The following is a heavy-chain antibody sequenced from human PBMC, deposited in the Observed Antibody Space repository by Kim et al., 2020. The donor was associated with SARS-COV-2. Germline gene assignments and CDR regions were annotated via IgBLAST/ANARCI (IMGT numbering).Heavy chain of an antibody. D-gene: IGHD3-10*01. Sequence: SQTLSLTCAISGDSVSSNSAAWNWIRQSPSRGLEWLGRTYYRSKWYNDYAVSVKSRITINPDTSKNQFSLQLNSVTPEDTAVYYCARMVRPDPYYGSGREYYFDYWGQGTLVTVSS. CDR3: ARMVRPDPYYGSGREYYFDY. CDR1: GDSVSSNSAA. V-gene: IGHV6-1*01. CDR2: TYYRSKWYN. J-gene: IGHJ4*02.